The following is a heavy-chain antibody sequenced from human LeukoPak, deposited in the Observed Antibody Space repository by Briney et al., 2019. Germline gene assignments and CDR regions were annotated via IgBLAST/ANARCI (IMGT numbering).Heavy chain of an antibody. CDR3: ARSLLRFLEWSTPHDAFDI. CDR1: GGSISSYY. D-gene: IGHD3-3*01. V-gene: IGHV4-59*01. CDR2: IYYSGST. Sequence: SETLSLTCTVSGGSISSYYWSWIRQPPGKGLEWIGSIYYSGSTNYNPSLKSRVTISVDTSKNQFSLKLSSVTAADTAVYYCARSLLRFLEWSTPHDAFDIWGQGTMVTVSS. J-gene: IGHJ3*02.